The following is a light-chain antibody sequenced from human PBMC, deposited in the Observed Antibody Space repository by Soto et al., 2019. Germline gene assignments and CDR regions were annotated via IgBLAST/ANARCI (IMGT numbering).Light chain of an antibody. V-gene: IGKV1-9*01. CDR2: GAS. Sequence: IQLTQSPSSLYASVGDRVTITCRASQGISSFLAGYQQKPGKAPKLLIYGASTLQSEVPLRFSGSGSGTDFTLSIRSLQHEDFATSYCLQLNTYPPTFGGGTKVELK. CDR1: QGISSF. CDR3: LQLNTYPPT. J-gene: IGKJ4*02.